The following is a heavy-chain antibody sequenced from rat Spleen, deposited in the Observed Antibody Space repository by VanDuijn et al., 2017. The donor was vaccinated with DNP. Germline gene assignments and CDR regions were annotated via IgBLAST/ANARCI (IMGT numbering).Heavy chain of an antibody. J-gene: IGHJ2*01. D-gene: IGHD1-2*01. CDR3: ASWAPIAPLSTSNY. CDR1: GFTFSSYW. V-gene: IGHV5-58*01. CDR2: INTDGGRT. Sequence: EVQLVESGGGLVQPGRSLKLSCAASGFTFSSYWMFWIRQAPGKGLEWVASINTDGGRTYYPDSVKGRFTISRDNAENTGYLQMSSLRSEDTATYYCASWAPIAPLSTSNYWGQGVMVTVSS.